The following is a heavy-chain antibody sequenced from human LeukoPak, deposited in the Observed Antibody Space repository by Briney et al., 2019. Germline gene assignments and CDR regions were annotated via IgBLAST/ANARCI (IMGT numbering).Heavy chain of an antibody. CDR3: ARDSLPMAVTGPFDH. J-gene: IGHJ4*02. CDR1: RFNFSSYG. CDR2: IWFDGSNI. Sequence: GGSLRLSCAASRFNFSSYGMHWVRQAPGKGLEWVTSIWFDGSNIHYADSVKGRVIISRDNSKSALYLQMNSLRAEDTAIYYCARDSLPMAVTGPFDHWGQGALVTVSS. D-gene: IGHD6-19*01. V-gene: IGHV3-33*01.